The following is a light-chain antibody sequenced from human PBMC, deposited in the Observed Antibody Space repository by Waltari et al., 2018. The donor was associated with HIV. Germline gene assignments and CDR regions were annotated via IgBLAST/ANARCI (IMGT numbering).Light chain of an antibody. V-gene: IGLV3-21*02. Sequence: SYVLTQPPSVSVAPGQTARITCGGNNIGSQSVHWYQQKPGQAPVLVVYDDSDRPSGIPERFSGSNSGNTATLTISRVEAGDEADYYCQVWDSSSDHPGVVFGGGTKLTVL. CDR1: NIGSQS. J-gene: IGLJ2*01. CDR2: DDS. CDR3: QVWDSSSDHPGVV.